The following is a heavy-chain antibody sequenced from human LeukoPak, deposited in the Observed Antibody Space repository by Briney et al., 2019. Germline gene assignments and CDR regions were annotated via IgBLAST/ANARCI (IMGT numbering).Heavy chain of an antibody. CDR2: INPNSGGT. Sequence: ASVKVSCKASGYTFTGYYMHWVRQAPGQGLEWMGRINPNSGGTNYAQKFQGRVTMTRDTSISTAYMELSRLRSDDTAVYYFARELHYYDSSGYYYAYWGQGTLVTVSS. V-gene: IGHV1-2*06. CDR1: GYTFTGYY. D-gene: IGHD3-22*01. J-gene: IGHJ4*02. CDR3: ARELHYYDSSGYYYAY.